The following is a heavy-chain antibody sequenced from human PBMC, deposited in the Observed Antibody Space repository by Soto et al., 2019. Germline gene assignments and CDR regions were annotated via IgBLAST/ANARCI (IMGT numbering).Heavy chain of an antibody. J-gene: IGHJ6*02. CDR2: INPNSGGT. V-gene: IGHV1-2*04. D-gene: IGHD1-26*01. Sequence: ASVKVSCKASGYTFTGYYMHWVRQAPGQGLEWMGWINPNSGGTNYAQKFQGWVTMTRDTSISTAYMELSRLRSDDTAVYYCARGGELLYYYYYGMDVWGQGTAVTVSS. CDR3: ARGGELLYYYYYGMDV. CDR1: GYTFTGYY.